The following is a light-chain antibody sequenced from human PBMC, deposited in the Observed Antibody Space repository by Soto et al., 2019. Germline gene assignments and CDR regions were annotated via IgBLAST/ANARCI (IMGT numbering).Light chain of an antibody. V-gene: IGKV3-20*01. J-gene: IGKJ1*01. CDR2: AAS. CDR3: QQSPTWT. Sequence: EIVLTQSPGILSLSPGERATLSCRASQSVSNSYLAWYQQKPGQAPRLLMYAASNRATGIPDRFSGSGSGTDFTLTISRLEPEDFALYYGQQSPTWTFGQGNKVEIK. CDR1: QSVSNSY.